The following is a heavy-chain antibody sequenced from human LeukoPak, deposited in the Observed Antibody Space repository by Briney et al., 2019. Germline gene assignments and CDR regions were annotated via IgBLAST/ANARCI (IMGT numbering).Heavy chain of an antibody. Sequence: SETLSLTCTVSGGSISSSSYYWGWIRQPPGKGLEWIGSIYYSGSTYYNPSLKSRVTISVDTSKNQFSLKLSSVTAADTAVYYCARQVDLGSYYETTNFDYWGQGTLVTVSS. J-gene: IGHJ4*02. CDR1: GGSISSSSYY. V-gene: IGHV4-39*01. CDR2: IYYSGST. CDR3: ARQVDLGSYYETTNFDY. D-gene: IGHD1-26*01.